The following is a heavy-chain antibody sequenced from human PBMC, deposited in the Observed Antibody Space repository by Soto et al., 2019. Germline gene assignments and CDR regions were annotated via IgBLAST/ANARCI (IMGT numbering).Heavy chain of an antibody. CDR3: ARDTNYYASGSGVDF. Sequence: GGSLRLSCVASGFTFSSYGVSWVRQAPGEGLQWVSSITSSNTYINYGDSVKGRFAISRDNAKNSLYLQMNSLRAEDTAVYFCARDTNYYASGSGVDFWGQGTLVTVSS. CDR1: GFTFSSYG. CDR2: ITSSNTYI. D-gene: IGHD3-10*01. J-gene: IGHJ4*02. V-gene: IGHV3-21*01.